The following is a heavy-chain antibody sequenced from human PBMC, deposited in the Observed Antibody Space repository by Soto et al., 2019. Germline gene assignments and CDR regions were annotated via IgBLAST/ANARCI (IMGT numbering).Heavy chain of an antibody. J-gene: IGHJ6*02. CDR2: IRSKVHGGTT. CDR1: GFTFGYYV. D-gene: IGHD3-9*01. CDR3: TXAHDILTGFPYYYGVDV. Sequence: GGSLRLSCSASGFTFGYYVLSWVRQAPGKGPEWVAFIRSKVHGGTTEYAASVKGRFTISRDESETIAYLQMNSLKTEDSAVYYCTXAHDILTGFPYYYGVDVWGQGTTVTVSS. V-gene: IGHV3-49*04.